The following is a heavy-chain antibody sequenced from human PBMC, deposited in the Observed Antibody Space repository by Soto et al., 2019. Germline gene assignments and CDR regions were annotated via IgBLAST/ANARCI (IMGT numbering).Heavy chain of an antibody. V-gene: IGHV1-58*01. Sequence: SVKVSCKASGFTFTSSAVQWVRQARGQRLEWIGWIVVGSGNTNYAQKFQERVTITRDMSTSTAYMELSSLRSEDTAVYYCAAVYYDSSGYFGFDYWGQGTLVPVSS. D-gene: IGHD3-22*01. CDR1: GFTFTSSA. J-gene: IGHJ4*02. CDR2: IVVGSGNT. CDR3: AAVYYDSSGYFGFDY.